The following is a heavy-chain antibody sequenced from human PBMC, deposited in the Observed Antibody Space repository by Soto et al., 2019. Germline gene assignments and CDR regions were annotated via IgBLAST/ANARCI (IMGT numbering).Heavy chain of an antibody. CDR1: GFTFSTYA. Sequence: HPGGSLRLSCAASGFTFSTYAMSWVRQAPGRGLEWVSTIGGNGGAYYAESVQGRFIVSRDNPKNRVYLEMNSLRVEDTAVYYCAKVRVESVYGPGDYWGQGTLVTVSS. D-gene: IGHD5-12*01. V-gene: IGHV3-23*01. J-gene: IGHJ4*02. CDR3: AKVRVESVYGPGDY. CDR2: IGGNGGA.